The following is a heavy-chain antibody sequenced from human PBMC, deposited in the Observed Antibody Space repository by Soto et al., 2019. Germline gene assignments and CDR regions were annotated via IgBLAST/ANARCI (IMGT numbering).Heavy chain of an antibody. D-gene: IGHD6-13*01. J-gene: IGHJ4*02. V-gene: IGHV1-46*03. CDR3: ATTLAAGTFVLDY. CDR1: GYTFTSYY. CDR2: INPSGGST. Sequence: ALVKVSCKASGYTFTSYYMHWVRQAPGQGLEWMGIINPSGGSTSYAQKFQGRVTMTRDTSTSTVYMELSSLRSEDTAVYYCATTLAAGTFVLDYWGQGTLVTVSS.